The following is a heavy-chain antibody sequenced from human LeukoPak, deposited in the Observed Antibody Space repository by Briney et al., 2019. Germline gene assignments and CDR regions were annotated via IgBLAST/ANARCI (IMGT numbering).Heavy chain of an antibody. CDR1: GFTFSSYS. CDR2: ISSSSSYI. CDR3: ARPRESIYCSGGSCYIPPYYYYVMDV. V-gene: IGHV3-21*04. D-gene: IGHD2-15*01. J-gene: IGHJ6*02. Sequence: TGGSLRLSCAASGFTFSSYSMNWVRQAPGKGLEWISSISSSSSYIYYADSVKGRFTISRDNAKNSLYLQMNSLRAEDTAVYYCARPRESIYCSGGSCYIPPYYYYVMDVWGQGTTVTVSS.